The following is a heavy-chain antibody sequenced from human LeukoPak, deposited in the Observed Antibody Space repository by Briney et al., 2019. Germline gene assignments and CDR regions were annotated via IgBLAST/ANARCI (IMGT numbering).Heavy chain of an antibody. D-gene: IGHD3-22*01. CDR1: GNYW. CDR3: ARDSRFTMRDY. V-gene: IGHV3-74*01. Sequence: GGSLRLSCAASGNYWMHWVRQAPGKGLVWVSHINSDGSWTSYADSVKGRFTISRDNAKNSLCLQMNSLRAEDTAVYYCARDSRFTMRDYWGQGTLVTVSS. CDR2: INSDGSWT. J-gene: IGHJ4*02.